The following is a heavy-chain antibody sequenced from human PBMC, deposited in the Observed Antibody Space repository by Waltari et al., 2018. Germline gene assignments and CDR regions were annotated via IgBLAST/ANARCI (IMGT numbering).Heavy chain of an antibody. D-gene: IGHD4-17*01. CDR3: ARHESAHYGGFDS. Sequence: GXVKPSETLSLTCAVSGDSITSASYWGWIRQPPGKGLEWIGYVYHFGSSSYNPSLKSRVTMSVDTSKRQFSLNLSSVTAADTAVYYCARHESAHYGGFDSWGRGTLVTVSA. CDR1: GDSITSASY. V-gene: IGHV4-38-2*01. J-gene: IGHJ4*02. CDR2: VYHFGSS.